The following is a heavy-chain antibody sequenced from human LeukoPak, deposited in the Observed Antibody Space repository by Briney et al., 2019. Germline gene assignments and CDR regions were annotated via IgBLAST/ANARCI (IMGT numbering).Heavy chain of an antibody. CDR1: GFTFSSYW. CDR3: ARDDYSNRGWFDP. Sequence: GGSLRLSCAASGFTFSSYWMSWVRQAPGKGLEWVANIKQDGSEKYYVDSVKGRFTISRDNAKNSLYLQMNSLRAEDTAVYYCARDDYSNRGWFDPWGQGTLVTVSS. V-gene: IGHV3-7*03. D-gene: IGHD4-11*01. J-gene: IGHJ5*02. CDR2: IKQDGSEK.